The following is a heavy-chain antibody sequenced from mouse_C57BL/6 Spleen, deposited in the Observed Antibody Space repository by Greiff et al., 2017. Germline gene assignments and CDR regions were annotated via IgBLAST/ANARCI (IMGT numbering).Heavy chain of an antibody. Sequence: VMLVESGAELVRPGTSVKVSCKASGYAFTNYLIEWVKQRPGQGLEWIGVINPGSGGTNYNEKFKGKATLTADKSSSTAYMQLSSLTSEDSAVYFCARGGYGSSYEDYWGQGTTLTVSS. D-gene: IGHD1-1*01. V-gene: IGHV1-54*01. J-gene: IGHJ2*01. CDR2: INPGSGGT. CDR3: ARGGYGSSYEDY. CDR1: GYAFTNYL.